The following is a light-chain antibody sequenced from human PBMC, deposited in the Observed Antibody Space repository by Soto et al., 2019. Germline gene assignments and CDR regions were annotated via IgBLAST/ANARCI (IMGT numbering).Light chain of an antibody. CDR2: GAS. V-gene: IGKV3-15*01. CDR1: QSVSST. Sequence: EIVMTQSPDTLSVSPGERATLFCRASQSVSSTVAWYQQRPGQAPRLLIYGASTRASGIPARFSGSGSGTEFTLTISSLQAEDFAVYYCQQYNDWLTFGGRTKVEIK. J-gene: IGKJ4*01. CDR3: QQYNDWLT.